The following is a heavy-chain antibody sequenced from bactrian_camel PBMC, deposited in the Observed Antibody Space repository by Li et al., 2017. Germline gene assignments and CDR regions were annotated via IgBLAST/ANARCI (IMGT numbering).Heavy chain of an antibody. CDR2: MSAGDSFT. J-gene: IGHJ6*01. CDR3: AADVDPCVVVSDTFIKIGY. CDR1: DDTIRSRC. V-gene: IGHV3S1*01. Sequence: QVQLVESGGGSVQAGGALTLSCVVSDDTIRSRCMAWFRQTPGKEREGVAFMSAGDSFTFYDDSVQGRFSISRDNSKNTLYLQMNALSPEDTAMYYCAADVDPCVVVSDTFIKIGYWSQGTQVTVS. D-gene: IGHD2*01.